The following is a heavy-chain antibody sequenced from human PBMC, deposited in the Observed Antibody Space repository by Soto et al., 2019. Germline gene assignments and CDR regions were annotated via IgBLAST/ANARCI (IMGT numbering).Heavy chain of an antibody. V-gene: IGHV3-30-3*01. J-gene: IGHJ6*02. Sequence: PGGSLRLSCAASGVTFSSYAMHWVRQAPGKGLEWVAVISYDGSNKYYADSVKGRFTISRDNSKNTLYLQMNSLRAEDTAVYYCARSADYGGNSNYYYYGMDVWGQGTTVTVSS. D-gene: IGHD4-17*01. CDR3: ARSADYGGNSNYYYYGMDV. CDR2: ISYDGSNK. CDR1: GVTFSSYA.